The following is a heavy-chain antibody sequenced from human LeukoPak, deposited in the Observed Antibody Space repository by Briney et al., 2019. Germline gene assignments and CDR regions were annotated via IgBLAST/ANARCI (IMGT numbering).Heavy chain of an antibody. CDR1: GFTFSSYG. V-gene: IGHV3-30*02. CDR2: IRYDGSNK. CDR3: ARGVVGFYYFDY. Sequence: GGSLRLSCAASGFTFSSYGMHWVRQAPGKGLEWVAFIRYDGSNKYYADSVKGRFTISRDNSKNTLYLQMNSLRAEDTAVYYCARGVVGFYYFDYWGQGTLVTVSS. J-gene: IGHJ4*02. D-gene: IGHD2-15*01.